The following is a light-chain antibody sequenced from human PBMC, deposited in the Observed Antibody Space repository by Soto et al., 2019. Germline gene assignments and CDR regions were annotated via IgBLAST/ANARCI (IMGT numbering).Light chain of an antibody. Sequence: QPVLTQSPSASASLGASVKLTCTLSSGHSNYAIAWHQQQPEKGPRYLMKLNSDGSHSKGDGIPDRFSGSGSGAERYLTISSLQSEDEADYYCQTWDTGIVVFGGGTKVTVL. J-gene: IGLJ2*01. CDR2: LNSDGSH. CDR1: SGHSNYA. CDR3: QTWDTGIVV. V-gene: IGLV4-69*01.